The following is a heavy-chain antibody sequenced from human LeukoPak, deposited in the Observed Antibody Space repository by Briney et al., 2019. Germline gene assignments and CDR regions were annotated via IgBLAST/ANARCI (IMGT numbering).Heavy chain of an antibody. CDR3: AREETLWFGELTNDY. D-gene: IGHD3-10*01. V-gene: IGHV1-46*01. CDR1: GYTFTSYY. Sequence: GASVKVSCKASGYTFTSYYMHWVRQAPGQGLEWVGIINPSGGSTSYAQKFQGRVTMTRDTSTSTVYMELSSLRSEDTAVYYCAREETLWFGELTNDYWGQGTLVTVSS. CDR2: INPSGGST. J-gene: IGHJ4*02.